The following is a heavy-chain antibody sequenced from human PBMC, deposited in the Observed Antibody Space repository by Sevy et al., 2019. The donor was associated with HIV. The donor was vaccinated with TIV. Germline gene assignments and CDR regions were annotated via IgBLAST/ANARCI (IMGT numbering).Heavy chain of an antibody. CDR2: ISGSGGST. D-gene: IGHD2-15*01. J-gene: IGHJ4*02. Sequence: GGSLRLSCAASGFTFSSYAMSWVRQAPGKGLEWVSAISGSGGSTYYADSVKGRFTISRDNSKNTLYLQMNSLRAEVTAVYYCAKILRYRYCSGGSCYSVNYFDYWGQRTLVTVSS. CDR1: GFTFSSYA. V-gene: IGHV3-23*01. CDR3: AKILRYRYCSGGSCYSVNYFDY.